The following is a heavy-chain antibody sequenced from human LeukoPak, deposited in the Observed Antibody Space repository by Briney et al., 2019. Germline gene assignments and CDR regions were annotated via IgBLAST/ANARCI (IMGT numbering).Heavy chain of an antibody. CDR1: GFTFSSTT. Sequence: GGSLRLSCVASGFTFSSTTMGWVRQAPGRGLEWVSSITAIDGRTYYADSVKGRFTISRDNSKNTLYLQMNSLRAEDTAVYYCAKDLGSGSPPYYFDYWGQGTLVTVSS. J-gene: IGHJ4*02. CDR3: AKDLGSGSPPYYFDY. D-gene: IGHD6-19*01. CDR2: ITAIDGRT. V-gene: IGHV3-23*01.